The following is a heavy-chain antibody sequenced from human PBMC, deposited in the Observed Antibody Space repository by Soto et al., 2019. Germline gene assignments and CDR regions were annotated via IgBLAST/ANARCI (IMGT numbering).Heavy chain of an antibody. CDR2: INSDGSST. D-gene: IGHD4-17*01. CDR3: ARTYGDYNWFDH. CDR1: GFTFSSYW. V-gene: IGHV3-74*01. J-gene: IGHJ5*02. Sequence: HPXGSLILSCSASGFTFSSYWMHWVRQAPGKGLVWVSRINSDGSSTSYADSVKGRFTISRDNAKNTLYLQMNSLRAEDTAVYYCARTYGDYNWFDHWGQGPLVTVSS.